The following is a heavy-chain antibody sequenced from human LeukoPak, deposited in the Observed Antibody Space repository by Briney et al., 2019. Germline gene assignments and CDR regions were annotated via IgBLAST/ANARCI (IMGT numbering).Heavy chain of an antibody. CDR2: INPNSGGT. J-gene: IGHJ5*02. V-gene: IGHV1-2*02. CDR3: ARSVAATPCNWFDP. Sequence: ASVKVSCKASGYTFTGYYMHWVRQAPGQGLEWMGWINPNSGGTKYAQKFQGRVIMTRDITSAYMEPSRLTSDDTAVYYCARSVAATPCNWFDPWGQGTLVTVSS. D-gene: IGHD2-15*01. CDR1: GYTFTGYY.